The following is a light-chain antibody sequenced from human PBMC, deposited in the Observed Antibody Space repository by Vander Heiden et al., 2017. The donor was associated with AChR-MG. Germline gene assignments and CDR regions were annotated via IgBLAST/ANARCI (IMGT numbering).Light chain of an antibody. CDR2: CQN. CDR1: SIRSYY. Sequence: SSELTQDPAVSGALGQTHRITCQGDSIRSYYASVYQQNPGQATVLVLYCQNNRPTGISPRFSGSCSANTASFTITGAQAEDEAEDYCHSRDSRCNHLEVVGGGTKLTVL. V-gene: IGLV3-19*01. J-gene: IGLJ2*01. CDR3: HSRDSRCNHLEV.